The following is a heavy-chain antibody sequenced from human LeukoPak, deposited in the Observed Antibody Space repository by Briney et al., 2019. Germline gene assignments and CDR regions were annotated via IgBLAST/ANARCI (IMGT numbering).Heavy chain of an antibody. CDR1: GYTFTGYY. D-gene: IGHD6-13*01. Sequence: ASVKVSCKASGYTFTGYYMHWVRQAPGQGLEWMGWINPNSGGTNYAQKFQGRVTMTRDTSISTAYIELSRLRSDDTAVYYCAVSSSWYYGGFDYWGQGTLVTVSS. CDR3: AVSSSWYYGGFDY. CDR2: INPNSGGT. V-gene: IGHV1-2*02. J-gene: IGHJ4*02.